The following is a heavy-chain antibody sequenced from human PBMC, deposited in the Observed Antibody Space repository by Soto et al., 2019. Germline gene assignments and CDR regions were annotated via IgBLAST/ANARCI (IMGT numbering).Heavy chain of an antibody. Sequence: EVQLVESGGGLVQPGGSLRLSCAASGFTFSSYWMSWVRQAPGKGLEWVANIKQDGSEKYYVDSVKGRFTISRDNAKNSLYLQMNSQRAEDTAVYYCARGGTAMVTHAFDIWGQGTMVTVSS. D-gene: IGHD5-18*01. CDR2: IKQDGSEK. J-gene: IGHJ3*02. V-gene: IGHV3-7*03. CDR3: ARGGTAMVTHAFDI. CDR1: GFTFSSYW.